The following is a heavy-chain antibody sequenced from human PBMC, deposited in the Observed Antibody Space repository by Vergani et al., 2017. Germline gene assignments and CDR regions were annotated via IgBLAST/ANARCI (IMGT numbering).Heavy chain of an antibody. D-gene: IGHD6-19*01. J-gene: IGHJ4*02. Sequence: QVQLVEWGGGVVQPGGSLRLSCTASGFIFSSHGMHWVRQAPGKGLEWVAFIRYDGSRRDYGESVKGRFTISRDTSKKTLSLQMRSLRADDTAVYYCAKDRHGLFWGQGTLVTVSS. V-gene: IGHV3-30*02. CDR3: AKDRHGLF. CDR2: IRYDGSRR. CDR1: GFIFSSHG.